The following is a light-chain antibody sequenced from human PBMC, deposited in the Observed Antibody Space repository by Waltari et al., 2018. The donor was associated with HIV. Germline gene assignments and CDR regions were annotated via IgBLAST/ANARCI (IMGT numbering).Light chain of an antibody. CDR1: SSNSGSDK. CDR3: VGCDASLSSYA. J-gene: IGLJ1*01. CDR2: KNL. V-gene: IGLV1-47*01. Sequence: QSVLTQPPSASGTPGQRVTISCSGSSSNSGSDKVHWYQQLPGTTPKRLIDKNLQRPAGLPDRFAGSKSGTSAELAISGLRSDDEADSYCVGCDASLSSYAFGAETKVTAL.